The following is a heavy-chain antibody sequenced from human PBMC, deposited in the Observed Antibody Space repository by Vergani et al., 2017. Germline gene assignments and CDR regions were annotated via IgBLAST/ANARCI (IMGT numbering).Heavy chain of an antibody. CDR3: ARDSGYNFL. V-gene: IGHV4-59*01. CDR2: IYYTGST. CDR1: GDSISGYY. J-gene: IGHJ4*02. D-gene: IGHD1-20*01. Sequence: QVQLQESGPGPVKPSETLSLTCGVSGDSISGYYWTWIRQPPGKGLEWIGYIYYTGSTNYNPSLKSRVTISVDTSKNQVSLRLSSVTAADTAVYYCARDSGYNFLWGQGTLVTVSS.